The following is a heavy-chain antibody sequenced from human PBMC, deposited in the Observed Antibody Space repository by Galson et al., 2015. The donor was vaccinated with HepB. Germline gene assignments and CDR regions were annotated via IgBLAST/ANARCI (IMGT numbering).Heavy chain of an antibody. D-gene: IGHD3-3*01. CDR2: IRSKNYGGTA. CDR3: ARRGLLEWFDYHFDS. CDR1: GFTFGDYA. V-gene: IGHV3-49*03. Sequence: SCAGSGFTFGDYAMSWFRQAPGKGLEWVGLIRSKNYGGTAEYAASVKDRFVISRDDSINIAYLQMNSLKIEDSAVYFCARRGLLEWFDYHFDSWGQGTLVTVSS. J-gene: IGHJ4*02.